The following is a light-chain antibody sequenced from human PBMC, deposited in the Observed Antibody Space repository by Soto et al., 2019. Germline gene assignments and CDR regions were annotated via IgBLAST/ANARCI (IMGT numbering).Light chain of an antibody. Sequence: EIVLTQSPGTLSLSPGERATLSCRASQSVSSSYLAWYQQKPGQAPRLLIYGASSRATGIPDRFSGSGSGTDFTLTISRLEPEDFAVYYCQHPSITFGQGTRLEIK. V-gene: IGKV3-20*01. CDR3: QHPSIT. J-gene: IGKJ5*01. CDR1: QSVSSSY. CDR2: GAS.